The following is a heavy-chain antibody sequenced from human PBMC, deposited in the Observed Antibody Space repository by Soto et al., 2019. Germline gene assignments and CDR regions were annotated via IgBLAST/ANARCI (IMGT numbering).Heavy chain of an antibody. V-gene: IGHV4-38-2*01. CDR1: GYSISSGYY. CDR2: IYHSGST. CDR3: ARVYYGSGSYYKSYYYYGMDV. D-gene: IGHD3-10*01. J-gene: IGHJ6*02. Sequence: SETLSLTCAVSGYSISSGYYWGWIRQPPGKGLEWSGSIYHSGSTYYNPSLKSRVTIAVDTSKNQFSLKLSSVTAADTAVYYCARVYYGSGSYYKSYYYYGMDVWGQGTTVTVSS.